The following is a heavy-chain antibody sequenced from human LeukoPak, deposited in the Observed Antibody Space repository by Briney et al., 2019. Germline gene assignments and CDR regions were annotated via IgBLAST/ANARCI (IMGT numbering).Heavy chain of an antibody. D-gene: IGHD2-15*01. Sequence: GRSLRLSCAASGFTFSSYAMHWVRQAPGKGLEWVAVISYDGSNKYYADSVKGRFTISRDNSKNTLYLQMNSLRAEDTAVYYCARGVAEPIFDYWGQGTLVTVSS. CDR1: GFTFSSYA. V-gene: IGHV3-30*04. J-gene: IGHJ4*02. CDR3: ARGVAEPIFDY. CDR2: ISYDGSNK.